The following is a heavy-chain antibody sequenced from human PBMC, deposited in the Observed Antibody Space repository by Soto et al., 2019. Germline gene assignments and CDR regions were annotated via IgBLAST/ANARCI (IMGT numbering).Heavy chain of an antibody. J-gene: IGHJ6*03. D-gene: IGHD2-2*01. CDR2: IIPILGIA. Sequence: QVQLVQSGAEVKKPGSSVKVSCKASGGTFSSYTISWVRQAPGQGLEWMGRIIPILGIANYAQKFQGRVTITADKSTSTAYMELSSLRSEDTAVYYCARLRQLYQDESPYYYYMDVWGKGTTVTVSS. CDR3: ARLRQLYQDESPYYYYMDV. CDR1: GGTFSSYT. V-gene: IGHV1-69*02.